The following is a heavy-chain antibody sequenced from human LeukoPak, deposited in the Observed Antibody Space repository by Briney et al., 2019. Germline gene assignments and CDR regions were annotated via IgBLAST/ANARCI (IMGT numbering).Heavy chain of an antibody. D-gene: IGHD2-2*01. CDR2: IYPGDSDT. CDR1: GYSFTNYW. CDR3: GRGGPSYALDY. Sequence: GESLKISCKGSGYSFTNYWIGWVRQMPGKGLEWMGIIYPGDSDTRYSPSFQGQVIISADKSISTAYLQWSSLKASDTAIYYCGRGGPSYALDYWGQGTLVTVSS. V-gene: IGHV5-51*01. J-gene: IGHJ4*02.